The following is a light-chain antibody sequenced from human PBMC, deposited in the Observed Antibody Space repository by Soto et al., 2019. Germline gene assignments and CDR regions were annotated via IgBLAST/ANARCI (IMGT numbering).Light chain of an antibody. CDR3: QQRSNWPQIT. CDR1: QSVSSY. V-gene: IGKV3-11*01. Sequence: EIVLTQSPATLSLSPGEGATLSCRASQSVSSYLAWYQQKPGQAPRLLIYDASNRATGIPARFSGSGSGTDFTPTISSLEPEDFAVYYCQQRSNWPQITFGQGTRLDSK. J-gene: IGKJ5*01. CDR2: DAS.